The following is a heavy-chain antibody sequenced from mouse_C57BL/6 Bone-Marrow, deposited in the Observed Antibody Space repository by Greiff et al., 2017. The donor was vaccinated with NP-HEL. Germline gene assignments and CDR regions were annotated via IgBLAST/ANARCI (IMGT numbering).Heavy chain of an antibody. V-gene: IGHV1-82*01. CDR3: ARADLHTRFAY. CDR2: IYPGDGDT. Sequence: QVQLQQSGPELVKPGASVKISCKASGYAFSSSWMNWVKQRPGKGLEWIGRIYPGDGDTNYNGKFKGKATLTADKSSSTAYMQLSSLTSEDSAVYFCARADLHTRFAYWGKGLWSLSLQ. J-gene: IGHJ3*01. D-gene: IGHD2-1*01. CDR1: GYAFSSSW.